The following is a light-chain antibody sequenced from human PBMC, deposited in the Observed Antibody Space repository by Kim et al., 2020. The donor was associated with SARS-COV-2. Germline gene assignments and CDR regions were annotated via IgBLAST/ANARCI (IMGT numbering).Light chain of an antibody. CDR2: YDN. CDR1: NIGSKS. Sequence: APGKTAGLTCGGNNIGSKSVHWYQQKPGQAPVLVIYYDNDRPSGIPERFSGSNSGNTATLSISRVEAGDEADYYCQVWDSSSDHVVFGGGTQLTVL. CDR3: QVWDSSSDHVV. J-gene: IGLJ2*01. V-gene: IGLV3-21*04.